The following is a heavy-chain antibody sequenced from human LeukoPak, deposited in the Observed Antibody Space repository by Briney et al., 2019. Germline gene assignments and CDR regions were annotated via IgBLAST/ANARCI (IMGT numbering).Heavy chain of an antibody. CDR1: GFTFSSYA. J-gene: IGHJ4*02. CDR3: AKKMAAAGTWENLIDY. Sequence: GGSLRLSCAASGFTFSSYAMSWVRQAPGKGLEWVSAISGSGGSTYYADSVKGRFTISRDNSKNTLYLQMNSLKAEDTAVYYCAKKMAAAGTWENLIDYWGQGTLVTVSS. V-gene: IGHV3-23*01. D-gene: IGHD6-13*01. CDR2: ISGSGGST.